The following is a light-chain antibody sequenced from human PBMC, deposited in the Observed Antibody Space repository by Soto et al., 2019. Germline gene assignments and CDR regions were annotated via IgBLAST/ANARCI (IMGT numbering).Light chain of an antibody. CDR3: CSYAGSSTYV. CDR1: SSDVGKYKL. Sequence: QSALTQPASVSGSPGQSITISCTGTSSDVGKYKLVSWYQHHPGRAPKIMIYEVTKRPSGVSNRFSGSKSGNTASLTISGLQAEDDADYYCCSYAGSSTYVFGMGTKLTVL. J-gene: IGLJ1*01. V-gene: IGLV2-23*02. CDR2: EVT.